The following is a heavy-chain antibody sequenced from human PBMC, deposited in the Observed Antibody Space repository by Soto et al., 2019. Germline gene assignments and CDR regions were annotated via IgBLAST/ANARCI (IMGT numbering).Heavy chain of an antibody. J-gene: IGHJ6*02. CDR3: AREKETTIFGVVHYGMDV. V-gene: IGHV4-31*03. CDR1: GASISSGDYY. Sequence: SETLSLTCTVSGASISSGDYYWSWIRQHPGKGLEWIGYIYYSGSTYYNPSLKSRVTISVDTSKNQFSLKLSSVTAADTAVYYCAREKETTIFGVVHYGMDVWGQGTTVTVSS. D-gene: IGHD3-3*01. CDR2: IYYSGST.